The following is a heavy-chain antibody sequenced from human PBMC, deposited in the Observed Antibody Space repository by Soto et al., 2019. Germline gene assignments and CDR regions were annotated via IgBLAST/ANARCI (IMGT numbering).Heavy chain of an antibody. CDR2: ISGSGGST. V-gene: IGHV3-23*01. J-gene: IGHJ5*02. Sequence: GGSLRLSCAASGFTFSSYAMSWVRQAPGKGLEWVSAISGSGGSTYYADSVKGRFTISRDNSKNTLYLQMNSLRAEDTAVYYCAKWVYYYDSSGRIFDPWGQGTLVTVSS. D-gene: IGHD3-22*01. CDR1: GFTFSSYA. CDR3: AKWVYYYDSSGRIFDP.